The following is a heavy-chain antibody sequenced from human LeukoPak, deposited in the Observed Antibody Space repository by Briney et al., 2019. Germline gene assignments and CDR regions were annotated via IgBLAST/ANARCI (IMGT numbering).Heavy chain of an antibody. CDR1: GFSFSNHW. D-gene: IGHD1-26*01. CDR2: IKQDGSDK. Sequence: GGSLRLSCAASGFSFSNHWMTWVRQAPGKGLEGVANIKQDGSDKNHVDSVKGRFTISRDNAKNTLYLQMNSLRAEDTALYYCARDGTFRLDYWGQGTLVCVSS. J-gene: IGHJ4*02. V-gene: IGHV3-7*05. CDR3: ARDGTFRLDY.